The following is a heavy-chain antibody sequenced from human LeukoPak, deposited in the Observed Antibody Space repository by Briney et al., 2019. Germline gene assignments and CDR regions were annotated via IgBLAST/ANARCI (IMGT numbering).Heavy chain of an antibody. Sequence: TGGSLRLSCAASGFTVSSNYMSWVRQAPGKGLEWVSVIYSGGSTYYADSVKGRFTISRDNSKNTLYLQMNSLRAEDTAVYYCARQASKREDYWGQGTLVTVSP. CDR2: IYSGGST. J-gene: IGHJ4*02. V-gene: IGHV3-53*01. CDR3: ARQASKREDY. CDR1: GFTVSSNY. D-gene: IGHD1-26*01.